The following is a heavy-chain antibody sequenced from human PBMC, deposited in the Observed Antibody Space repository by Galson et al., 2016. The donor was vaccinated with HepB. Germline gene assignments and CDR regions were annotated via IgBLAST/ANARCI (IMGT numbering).Heavy chain of an antibody. CDR2: ITYNGATT. V-gene: IGHV3-64D*09. CDR3: VKSRLPESGRNSGMDV. D-gene: IGHD1-26*01. Sequence: SLRLSCAASGLTFSSYDFHWVRQAPGKGLEYVSGITYNGATTYYADSVKGKVFISRDNSKNTLYLQMRRLRGEDTADYFCVKSRLPESGRNSGMDVWGQGTTVAVSS. J-gene: IGHJ6*02. CDR1: GLTFSSYD.